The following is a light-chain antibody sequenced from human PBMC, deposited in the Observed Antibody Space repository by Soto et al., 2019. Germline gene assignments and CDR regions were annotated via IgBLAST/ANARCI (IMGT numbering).Light chain of an antibody. CDR1: QSVSSN. CDR2: GAS. V-gene: IGKV3-15*01. J-gene: IGKJ1*01. Sequence: EVVMTQSPATVSVSPGERATLSCRASQSVSSNLAWYQQKPGQAPRLPIYGASTRATGIPARFSGRGSGTEFTLSISSLQSEDFAVYYCQQYNNWPQTFGQGTKVDIK. CDR3: QQYNNWPQT.